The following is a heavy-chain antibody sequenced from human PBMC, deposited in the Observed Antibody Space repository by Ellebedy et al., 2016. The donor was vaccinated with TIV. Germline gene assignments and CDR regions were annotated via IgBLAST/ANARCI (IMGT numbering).Heavy chain of an antibody. J-gene: IGHJ4*02. V-gene: IGHV1-46*01. Sequence: ASVKVSXXASGYTFRYFYMHWVRQAPGQGLEWVGVINPSSGSTSYAQKFQGRVTMTRDTSTSTVYMEMTNLRSDDTAVYYCARDLVGETSFVGYWGQGTLVTVSS. D-gene: IGHD1-26*01. CDR3: ARDLVGETSFVGY. CDR2: INPSSGST. CDR1: GYTFRYFY.